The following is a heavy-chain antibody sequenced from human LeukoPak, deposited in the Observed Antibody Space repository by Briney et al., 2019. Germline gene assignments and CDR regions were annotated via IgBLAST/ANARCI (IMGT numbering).Heavy chain of an antibody. CDR3: ARDVVVTSSPDAFDI. CDR1: GDSVTSGGYF. J-gene: IGHJ3*02. V-gene: IGHV4-31*11. D-gene: IGHD2-21*02. CDR2: ISNSGTT. Sequence: PSETLSLTCAVSGDSVTSGGYFWTWIRQHPGKGLEWIGSISNSGTTSYNPSLKSRVSISLDTSNNHFSLRLGSVTAADTAVYFCARDVVVTSSPDAFDIWGQGTMVTVSS.